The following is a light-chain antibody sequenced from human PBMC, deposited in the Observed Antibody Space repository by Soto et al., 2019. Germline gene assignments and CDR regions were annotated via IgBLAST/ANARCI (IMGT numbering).Light chain of an antibody. J-gene: IGKJ4*01. V-gene: IGKV1-33*01. CDR2: DAS. Sequence: DIQMTQSPSSLSASVGDRVTITCQSRQDIRNHLNWYQQKPGKAPKLLIFDASSVEAGVPSRFRGRGSWTHFTFTIHSLKAEDIATYFCQQYGDLPLTFGGGTKV. CDR3: QQYGDLPLT. CDR1: QDIRNH.